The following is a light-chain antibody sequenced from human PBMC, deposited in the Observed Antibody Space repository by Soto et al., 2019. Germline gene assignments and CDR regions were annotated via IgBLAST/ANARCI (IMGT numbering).Light chain of an antibody. CDR3: QQRCNWPLT. CDR1: QSVSSY. J-gene: IGKJ1*01. V-gene: IGKV3-11*01. CDR2: DAS. Sequence: EIVLTQSPATLSLSPGERATLSCRASQSVSSYLAWYQQKPGQAPRLLIYDASNRATGIPARFSGSGSGTDFTLTISSLEPEDFAVYYCQQRCNWPLTVGQGTKV.